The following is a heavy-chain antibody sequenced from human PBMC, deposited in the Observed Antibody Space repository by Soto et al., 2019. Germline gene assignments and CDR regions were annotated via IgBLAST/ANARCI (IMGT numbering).Heavy chain of an antibody. V-gene: IGHV3-30*18. Sequence: GGSLRLSCAASGFTFSSYGIHWVRQAPGKGLEWVAVISYDGSNKYYADSVKGRFTISRDNSKNTLYLQMNSLRAEDTAVYYCAKDLLVAARPWYYYYGMDVWGQGTTVTVSS. D-gene: IGHD6-6*01. CDR1: GFTFSSYG. CDR2: ISYDGSNK. J-gene: IGHJ6*02. CDR3: AKDLLVAARPWYYYYGMDV.